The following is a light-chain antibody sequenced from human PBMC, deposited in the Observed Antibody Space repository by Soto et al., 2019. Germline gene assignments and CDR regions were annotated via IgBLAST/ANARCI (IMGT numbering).Light chain of an antibody. CDR3: QQYNIWPPYT. CDR2: AAS. CDR1: QSISSN. J-gene: IGKJ2*01. Sequence: EIVMTQSPATLSVSPGERVTLSCRARQSISSNLAWYQQKPGQAPRLLIYAASTRAPGVPARFSGSGSGTDFTLTIIRLQSEDVAVYYCQQYNIWPPYTFGQGTKLEIK. V-gene: IGKV3-15*01.